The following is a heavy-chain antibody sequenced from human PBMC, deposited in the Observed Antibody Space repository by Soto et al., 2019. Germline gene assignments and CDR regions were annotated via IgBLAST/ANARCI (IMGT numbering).Heavy chain of an antibody. CDR1: GGTFSSYA. D-gene: IGHD2-2*01. CDR3: ARATVPTHHWYFYL. V-gene: IGHV1-69*01. CDR2: IIPIFGTA. J-gene: IGHJ2*01. Sequence: QVQLVQSGAEVNKTGSSVKVSCKAAGGTFSSYAISWVRQAPGQGLEWMGGIIPIFGTANYAQKFQGRVTITADESTSTAYMELNSLRAEETAVYYCARATVPTHHWYFYLWGRCTLVTVSS.